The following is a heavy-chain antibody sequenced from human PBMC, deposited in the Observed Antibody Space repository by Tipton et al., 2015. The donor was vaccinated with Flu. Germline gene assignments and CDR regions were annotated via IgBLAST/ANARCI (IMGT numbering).Heavy chain of an antibody. Sequence: VQLVQSGAEVKKPGASVKVSCKTSGYTFTSNHMHWVRQAPGQGLEWMGIMNPRDETTTYAQRFQGRVSMTSDTSTSTVYMELSSLRSDDTAVYYCARDGGQYGDCGHWGQGMLVTVSS. V-gene: IGHV1-46*01. J-gene: IGHJ4*02. CDR3: ARDGGQYGDCGH. CDR2: MNPRDETT. CDR1: GYTFTSNH. D-gene: IGHD4-17*01.